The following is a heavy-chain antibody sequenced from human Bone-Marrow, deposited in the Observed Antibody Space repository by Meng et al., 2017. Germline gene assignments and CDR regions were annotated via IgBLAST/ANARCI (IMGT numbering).Heavy chain of an antibody. CDR1: GFTFDDYG. CDR2: INWNGGGT. CDR3: ARDIVATIRGAFDI. V-gene: IGHV3-20*04. D-gene: IGHD5-12*01. J-gene: IGHJ3*02. Sequence: GESLKISCAASGFTFDDYGMSWVRQAPGKGLEWVSGINWNGGGTGYADSVKGRFTISRDNAKNSLYLQMNSLRAEDTALYYCARDIVATIRGAFDIWGQGTMVTVSS.